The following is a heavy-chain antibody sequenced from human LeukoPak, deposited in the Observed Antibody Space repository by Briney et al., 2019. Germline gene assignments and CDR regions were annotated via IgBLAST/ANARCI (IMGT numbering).Heavy chain of an antibody. CDR3: ARGSSWSYYFDY. Sequence: SETLSLTCAVYGGSFSGYYWSWIRQPPGKGLEWIGEINHSGSTNYNPSLKSRVTISVDTSKNQFSLKLTSVTAADTAVYYCARGSSWSYYFDYWGQGTLVTVSS. CDR2: INHSGST. V-gene: IGHV4-34*01. J-gene: IGHJ4*02. CDR1: GGSFSGYY. D-gene: IGHD6-13*01.